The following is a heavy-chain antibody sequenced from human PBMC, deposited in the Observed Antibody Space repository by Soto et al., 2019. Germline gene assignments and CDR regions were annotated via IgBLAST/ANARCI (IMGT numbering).Heavy chain of an antibody. Sequence: GASVKVSCKASGGTFSSYAISWVRQAPGQGLEWMGGIIPIFGTANYAQKFQGRVTITADESTSTAYMELSSLRSEDTAVYYCARYLGGLRLDYGGNGFDYWGQGTLVTVSS. CDR2: IIPIFGTA. V-gene: IGHV1-69*13. J-gene: IGHJ4*02. CDR1: GGTFSSYA. CDR3: ARYLGGLRLDYGGNGFDY. D-gene: IGHD5-12*01.